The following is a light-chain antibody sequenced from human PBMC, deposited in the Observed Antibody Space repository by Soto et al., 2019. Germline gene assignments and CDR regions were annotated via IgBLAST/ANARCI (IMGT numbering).Light chain of an antibody. Sequence: QSALTQPPSASGTPGQSVTIPCTGTSSDVGDYNYVSWYQQHPGKAPKLMIYEVSRRPSGVPDRFSGSKSGNTASLTVSGLQAEDEADYYCSSNAGSNKLVFGGGTKLTV. J-gene: IGLJ2*01. CDR3: SSNAGSNKLV. V-gene: IGLV2-8*01. CDR2: EVS. CDR1: SSDVGDYNY.